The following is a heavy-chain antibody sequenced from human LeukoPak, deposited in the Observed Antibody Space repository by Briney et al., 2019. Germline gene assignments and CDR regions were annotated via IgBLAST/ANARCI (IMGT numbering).Heavy chain of an antibody. Sequence: SETLSLTCTVSGGSISSSSYYWGWIRQPPGKGLEWTGSIYYSGSTNYNPSLESRVTISVDTSKNQFSLKLSSVTAADTAVYYCARDLGGATRAPFDYWGQGTLVTVSS. J-gene: IGHJ4*02. D-gene: IGHD1-26*01. CDR1: GGSISSSSYY. V-gene: IGHV4-39*07. CDR3: ARDLGGATRAPFDY. CDR2: IYYSGST.